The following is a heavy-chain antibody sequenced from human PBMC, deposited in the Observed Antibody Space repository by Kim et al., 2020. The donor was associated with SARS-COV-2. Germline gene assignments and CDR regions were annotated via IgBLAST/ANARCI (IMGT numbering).Heavy chain of an antibody. Sequence: KGRFTISRDNAKNSLYLQMNSLRAEDTAVYYCARGFQYYDFWSGPPPMDVWGQGTTVTVSS. V-gene: IGHV3-48*03. J-gene: IGHJ6*02. D-gene: IGHD3-3*01. CDR3: ARGFQYYDFWSGPPPMDV.